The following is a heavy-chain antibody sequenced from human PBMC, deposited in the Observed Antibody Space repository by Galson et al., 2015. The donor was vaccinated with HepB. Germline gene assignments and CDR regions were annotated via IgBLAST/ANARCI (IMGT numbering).Heavy chain of an antibody. D-gene: IGHD3-22*01. J-gene: IGHJ4*02. CDR2: IIPIFGTA. Sequence: SVKVSCKASGGTFSSYAISWVRQAPGQGLEWMGGIIPIFGTANYAQKFQGRVTITADESTSTAYMELRSLRSDDTAVYYCARDYYDSSGYFDYWGQGTLVTVSS. CDR1: GGTFSSYA. CDR3: ARDYYDSSGYFDY. V-gene: IGHV1-69*13.